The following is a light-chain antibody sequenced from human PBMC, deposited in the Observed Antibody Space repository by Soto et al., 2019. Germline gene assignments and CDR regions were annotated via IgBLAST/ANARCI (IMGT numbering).Light chain of an antibody. CDR2: DAS. Sequence: EIVMTQSPPTLSVSPGERATLSCRASQSVGSTLAWYQQRPGQAPRLLIYDASNRATGIPARFSGSGSGTEFSLTISSLQSEDFAVYYCQQRHMWPITFGQGTRLEIK. J-gene: IGKJ5*01. V-gene: IGKV3D-15*01. CDR3: QQRHMWPIT. CDR1: QSVGST.